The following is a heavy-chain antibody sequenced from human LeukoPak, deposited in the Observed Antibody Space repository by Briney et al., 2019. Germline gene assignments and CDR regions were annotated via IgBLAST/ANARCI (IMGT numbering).Heavy chain of an antibody. CDR1: GGSISSSSYY. Sequence: SETLSLTCTVSGGSISSSSYYWGWIRQPPGKGLEWIGSIYYSGSTYYNPSLKSRVTISVDTSKNQFSLKLSSVTAADTAVYYCARPPISYCSGGSCYSTHEYFQHWGQGTLVTVSS. J-gene: IGHJ1*01. D-gene: IGHD2-15*01. V-gene: IGHV4-39*01. CDR2: IYYSGST. CDR3: ARPPISYCSGGSCYSTHEYFQH.